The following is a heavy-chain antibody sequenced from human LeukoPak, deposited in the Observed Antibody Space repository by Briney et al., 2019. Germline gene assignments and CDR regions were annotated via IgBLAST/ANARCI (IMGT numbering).Heavy chain of an antibody. CDR3: AKDLPDYYGSGSPPDY. CDR1: GFTSSSYG. CDR2: IRYDGSNK. J-gene: IGHJ4*02. D-gene: IGHD3-10*01. V-gene: IGHV3-30*02. Sequence: PGGSLRLSCAASGFTSSSYGMHWVRQAPGKGLEWVAFIRYDGSNKYYADSVKGRFTISRDNSKNTLYLQMNSLRAEDTAVYYCAKDLPDYYGSGSPPDYWGQGTLVTVSS.